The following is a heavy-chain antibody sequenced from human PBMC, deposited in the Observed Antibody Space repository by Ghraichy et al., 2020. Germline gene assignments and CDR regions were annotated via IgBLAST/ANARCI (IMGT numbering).Heavy chain of an antibody. J-gene: IGHJ3*02. D-gene: IGHD1-26*01. Sequence: ASVKVSCKASGYTFTSYGISWVRQAPGQGLEWMGWISAYNGNTNYAQKLQGRVTMTTDTSTSTAYMELRSLRSDDTAVYYCARDRPSGGSYWYIDAFDIWGQETMVTVSS. CDR3: ARDRPSGGSYWYIDAFDI. CDR1: GYTFTSYG. V-gene: IGHV1-18*04. CDR2: ISAYNGNT.